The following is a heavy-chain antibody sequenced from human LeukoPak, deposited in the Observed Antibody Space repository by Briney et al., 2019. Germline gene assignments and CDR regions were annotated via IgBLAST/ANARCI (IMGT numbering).Heavy chain of an antibody. V-gene: IGHV3-15*01. J-gene: IGHJ5*02. CDR1: GFTFSNAW. CDR2: IKSKTDGGTT. CDR3: TTVTMVRGVITNNCFDP. D-gene: IGHD3-10*01. Sequence: GGSLRLSCAASGFTFSNAWMSWVRQAPGKGLEWVGRIKSKTDGGTTDYAAPVKGRFTISRDDSKNTLYLQMNSLKTEDTAVYYCTTVTMVRGVITNNCFDPWGQGTLVTVSS.